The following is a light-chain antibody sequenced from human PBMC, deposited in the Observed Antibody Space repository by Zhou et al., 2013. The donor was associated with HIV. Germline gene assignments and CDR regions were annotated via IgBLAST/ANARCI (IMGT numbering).Light chain of an antibody. J-gene: IGKJ5*01. CDR1: QGIRDE. CDR2: AAS. Sequence: AIQMTQSPSPLSASVGDRVTITCRASQGIRDELAWYQQKPGQAPNLLIYAASHLHTGVPSRFSGSGSGTDFTLTISSLQPEDSATYYCQQLNTYSITFGQGTRLEIK. V-gene: IGKV1-13*02. CDR3: QQLNTYSIT.